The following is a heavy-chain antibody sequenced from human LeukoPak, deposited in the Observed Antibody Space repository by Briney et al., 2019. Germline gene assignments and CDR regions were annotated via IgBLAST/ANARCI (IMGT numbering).Heavy chain of an antibody. CDR3: ARTRATVVTPKFDY. CDR2: INPNSGGT. D-gene: IGHD4-23*01. J-gene: IGHJ4*02. CDR1: GYTSTGYY. V-gene: IGHV1-2*02. Sequence: ASVKVSCKASGYTSTGYYMHWVRQAPGQGLEWMGWINPNSGGTNYAQKFQGRVTMTRDTSISTAYMELSRLRSDDTAVYYCARTRATVVTPKFDYWGQGTLVTVSS.